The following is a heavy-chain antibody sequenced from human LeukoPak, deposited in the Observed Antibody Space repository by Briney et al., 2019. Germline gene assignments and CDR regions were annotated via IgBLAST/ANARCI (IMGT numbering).Heavy chain of an antibody. Sequence: ASVKVSRKASGYTFTGYYMHWVRQAPGQGLEWMGRINPNSGGTNYAQKFQGRVTMTRDTSISTAYMELSRLRSDDTAVYYCARVNGQWLVEYYFDYWGQGTLVTVSS. CDR3: ARVNGQWLVEYYFDY. V-gene: IGHV1-2*06. J-gene: IGHJ4*02. CDR2: INPNSGGT. CDR1: GYTFTGYY. D-gene: IGHD6-19*01.